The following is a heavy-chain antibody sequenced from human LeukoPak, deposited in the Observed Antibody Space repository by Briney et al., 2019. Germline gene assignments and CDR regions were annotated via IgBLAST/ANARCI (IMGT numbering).Heavy chain of an antibody. V-gene: IGHV3-53*01. CDR3: ARGFAPAYNFGVFDY. CDR1: GFTVSNNS. Sequence: PGGSLRLSCAASGFTVSNNSMSWVRQAPGTGLEWVSLIYSDASTSYAHSVRGRFTISRDNSKNTLYLHMNSLRAEDTAVYYCARGFAPAYNFGVFDYWGQGTLVTVSS. D-gene: IGHD5-24*01. CDR2: IYSDAST. J-gene: IGHJ4*02.